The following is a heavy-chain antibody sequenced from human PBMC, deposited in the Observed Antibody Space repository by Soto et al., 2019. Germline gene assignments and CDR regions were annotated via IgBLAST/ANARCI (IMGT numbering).Heavy chain of an antibody. J-gene: IGHJ5*02. CDR2: VYYSGTA. Sequence: PSETLSLTCTVSGVSIANCYWSWIRQPPGKGLEWVGYVYYSGTASYNPSLKSRVAMSVDTSKKQISLKLSSVTAADTAVYYCAREDTRWFDPWGQGTLVTVSS. CDR1: GVSIANCY. CDR3: AREDTRWFDP. V-gene: IGHV4-59*01.